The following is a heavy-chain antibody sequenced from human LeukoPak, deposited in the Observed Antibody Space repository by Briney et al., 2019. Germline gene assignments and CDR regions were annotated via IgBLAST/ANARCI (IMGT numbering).Heavy chain of an antibody. Sequence: SETLSLTCSVSGGSISSGLYYWRWIRQPPGKGLEWIVSMHCGSTYYNPSLKSRVTISVDTSKNQYSLRLLSVTAADTSVYYCAKNDRGRPADYWGQGTLVTVSS. CDR3: AKNDRGRPADY. CDR1: GGSISSGLYY. D-gene: IGHD1-26*01. V-gene: IGHV4-39*01. J-gene: IGHJ4*02. CDR2: MHCGST.